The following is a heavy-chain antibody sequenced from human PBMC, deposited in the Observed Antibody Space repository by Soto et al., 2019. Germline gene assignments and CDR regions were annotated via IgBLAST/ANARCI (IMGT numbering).Heavy chain of an antibody. CDR3: ANAEHPRRSIGFDY. CDR1: GFTFASYV. V-gene: IGHV3-23*01. J-gene: IGHJ4*02. CDR2: ISATGGST. D-gene: IGHD3-16*02. Sequence: PGGSLRLSCAGSGFTFASYVMTWVRQAPGKGLEWGSSISATGGSTYYAGSVKGRFTISRDNSKNTLFLQMNSLRAEDTAIYYCANAEHPRRSIGFDYWGQGTLVTVSS.